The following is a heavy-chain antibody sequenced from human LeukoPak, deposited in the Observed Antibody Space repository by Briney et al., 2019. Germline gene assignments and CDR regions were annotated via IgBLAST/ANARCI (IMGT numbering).Heavy chain of an antibody. D-gene: IGHD2-21*02. CDR3: ARDSLSSVVTAFDY. CDR1: GFTFSSYA. J-gene: IGHJ4*02. CDR2: ISYDGSNK. Sequence: GSLRLSCAASGFTFSSYAMHWVHQAPGKGLEWVAVISYDGSNKYYADSVKGRFTISRDNSKNTLYLQMNSLRAEDTAVYYCARDSLSSVVTAFDYWGQGTLVTVSS. V-gene: IGHV3-30-3*01.